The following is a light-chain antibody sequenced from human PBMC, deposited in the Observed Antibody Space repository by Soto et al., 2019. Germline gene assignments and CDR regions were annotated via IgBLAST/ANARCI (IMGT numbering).Light chain of an antibody. CDR1: QVVSTSY. J-gene: IGKJ2*01. CDR3: QQFGSSPYT. CDR2: ATS. V-gene: IGKV3-20*01. Sequence: EMVLTQAPANLSLSPGERATLSCRASQVVSTSYLAWYYQNPGQAPRLLIYATSRRATDIPDRFSGSGSGTDFTLTVSRLEPEDFAVFYCQQFGSSPYTFGQGTKLEIK.